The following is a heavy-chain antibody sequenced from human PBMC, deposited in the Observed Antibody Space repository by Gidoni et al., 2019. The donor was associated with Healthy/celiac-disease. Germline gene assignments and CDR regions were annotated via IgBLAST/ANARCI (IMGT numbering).Heavy chain of an antibody. CDR3: ARVYYGMDF. V-gene: IGHV3-21*01. Sequence: EVQLVESGGGLVKPGGSLRLSCAAAGFTFISYSMNWVRQAPGKVLEWFSSISSSSSYISHADSVKCPFTISRDNAKYSLYLQMTSLRAEVTAVYSCARVYYGMDFWGQVTTFTVSS. CDR2: ISSSSSYI. J-gene: IGHJ6*02. CDR1: GFTFISYS.